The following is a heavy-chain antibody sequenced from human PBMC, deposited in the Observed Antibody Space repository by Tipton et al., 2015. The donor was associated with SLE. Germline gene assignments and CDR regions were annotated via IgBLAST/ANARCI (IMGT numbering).Heavy chain of an antibody. D-gene: IGHD6-13*01. J-gene: IGHJ3*01. V-gene: IGHV4-59*12. Sequence: LRLSCAASGFTFDDYAVHWVRQAPGKGLEWIGYVYDSGTTKYNPSLKSRLTISVDTSENQFSLKLSSVTAADTAVYYCARDSVPLGDASDFWGQGTMVTVSS. CDR2: VYDSGTT. CDR1: GFTFDDYA. CDR3: ARDSVPLGDASDF.